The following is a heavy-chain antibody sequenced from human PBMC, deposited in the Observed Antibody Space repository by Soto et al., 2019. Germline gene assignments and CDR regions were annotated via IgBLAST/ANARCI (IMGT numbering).Heavy chain of an antibody. V-gene: IGHV1-18*01. D-gene: IGHD2-8*01. J-gene: IGHJ1*01. CDR3: ARSGAYCTSINCLFDPC. CDR2: ISAYNGDT. CDR1: GYTFSSYG. Sequence: GASVKVSCKASGYTFSSYGYAWVRQAPGQGLEWMGWISAYNGDTNYAQKFQDRVTLTTDTSTTTAYMELRNLGSDDTAVYYCARSGAYCTSINCLFDPCWCLGPLVTVAS.